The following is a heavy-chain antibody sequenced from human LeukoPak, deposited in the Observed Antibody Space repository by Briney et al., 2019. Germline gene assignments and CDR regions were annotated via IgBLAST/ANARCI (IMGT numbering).Heavy chain of an antibody. J-gene: IGHJ4*02. CDR1: EGTFSSYA. D-gene: IGHD1-1*01. V-gene: IGHV1-69*05. CDR3: ARGAYSGSHFDY. Sequence: GASVKVSCKASEGTFSSYAISWVRQAPGQGLEWMGGIIPIFGTANYAQKFQGRVTITTDESTSTAYMELSSLRSEDTAVYYCARGAYSGSHFDYWGQGTLVTVSS. CDR2: IIPIFGTA.